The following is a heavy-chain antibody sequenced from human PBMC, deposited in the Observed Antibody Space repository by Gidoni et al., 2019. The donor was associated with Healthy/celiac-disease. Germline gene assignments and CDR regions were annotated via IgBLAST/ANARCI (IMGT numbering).Heavy chain of an antibody. CDR1: GFTFSSYA. J-gene: IGHJ4*02. CDR2: ISGSGGST. V-gene: IGHV3-23*01. D-gene: IGHD2-2*01. Sequence: EVQLLESGGGLVQPGGSLLLSCAASGFTFSSYAMSWVRQAPGKGLEWVSAISGSGGSTYYADSVKGRFTISRDNSKNTLYLQMNSLRAEDTAVYYCAKADLIVVVPAAIDYWGQGTLVTVSS. CDR3: AKADLIVVVPAAIDY.